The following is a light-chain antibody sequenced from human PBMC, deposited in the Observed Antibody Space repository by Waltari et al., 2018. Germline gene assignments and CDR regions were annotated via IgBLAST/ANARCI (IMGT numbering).Light chain of an antibody. V-gene: IGKV3-11*01. CDR1: QSVRSY. CDR2: DAS. CDR3: QQRSNWPPEFT. J-gene: IGKJ3*01. Sequence: EIVLTQSPATLSLSPGERVTLSCRASQSVRSYLAWYQQKPGQAPRLLIYDASNRATGIPARFSGSGSGTDFTLTISSLEPEDFAVYYCQQRSNWPPEFTFGPGTKVDIK.